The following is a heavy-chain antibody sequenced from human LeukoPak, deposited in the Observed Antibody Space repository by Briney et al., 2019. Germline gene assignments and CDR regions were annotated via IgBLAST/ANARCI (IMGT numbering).Heavy chain of an antibody. CDR1: GFTFSSYG. J-gene: IGHJ3*02. CDR2: ISYDGSNK. D-gene: IGHD3-16*01. V-gene: IGHV3-30*03. CDR3: ARDARGHHAFDI. Sequence: GGSLRLSCAASGFTFSSYGMHWVRQAPGKGLEWVAVISYDGSNKYYADSVKGRFTISRDNSKNTLYLQMNSLRAEDTAVYYCARDARGHHAFDIWGQGTMVTVSS.